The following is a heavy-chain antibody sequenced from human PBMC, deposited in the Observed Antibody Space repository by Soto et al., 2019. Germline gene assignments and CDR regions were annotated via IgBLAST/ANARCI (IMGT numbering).Heavy chain of an antibody. D-gene: IGHD1-7*01. V-gene: IGHV1-69*08. J-gene: IGHJ5*02. CDR3: ARELELPLHLFDP. Sequence: QVQLVQSGAEVKKPGSSVKVSCKASGCTFSSYTISWVRQAPGQGLEWMGRIIPILGIANYAQKFQGRVTITADKSTSTAYMELSILRSEDTAVYYCARELELPLHLFDPWGQGTLVTVSS. CDR2: IIPILGIA. CDR1: GCTFSSYT.